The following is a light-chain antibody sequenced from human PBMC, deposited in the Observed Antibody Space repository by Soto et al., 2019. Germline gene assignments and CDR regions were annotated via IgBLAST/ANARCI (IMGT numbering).Light chain of an antibody. CDR3: GLFISGSAYV. V-gene: IGLV2-14*03. Sequence: QSVLTQPASVSVSPGQSITSSSTGNSRDIGGYNYVSWYKQHPGAPPKLLIYDVTTRPSGISKRLSGSTSGNTASLTISGLQTDDEADYYCGLFISGSAYVCGLGTNVTV. CDR1: SRDIGGYNY. J-gene: IGLJ1*01. CDR2: DVT.